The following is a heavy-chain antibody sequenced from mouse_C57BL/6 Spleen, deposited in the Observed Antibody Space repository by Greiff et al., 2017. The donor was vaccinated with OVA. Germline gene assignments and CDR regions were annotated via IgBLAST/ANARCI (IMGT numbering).Heavy chain of an antibody. CDR3: ARDRDSNYVGYYYAMDY. CDR1: GYTFTSYT. J-gene: IGHJ4*01. Sequence: VKLMESGAELARPGASVKMSCKASGYTFTSYTMHWVKQRPGQGLEWIGYINPSSGYTKYNQKFKDKATLTADKSSSTAYMQLSSLTSEDSAVYYCARDRDSNYVGYYYAMDYWGQGTSVTVSS. D-gene: IGHD2-5*01. CDR2: INPSSGYT. V-gene: IGHV1-4*01.